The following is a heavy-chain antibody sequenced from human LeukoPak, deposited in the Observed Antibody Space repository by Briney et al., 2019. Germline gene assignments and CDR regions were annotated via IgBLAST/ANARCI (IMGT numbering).Heavy chain of an antibody. D-gene: IGHD1-26*01. CDR1: GGTISSYA. V-gene: IGHV1-69*05. J-gene: IGHJ4*02. CDR2: IIPIFGTA. Sequence: SVKVSCKASGGTISSYAISWVRQAPGQGLEWMGRIIPIFGTANYAQKFQGRVTITTDESTSTAYMELSSLRSEDTAVYYCARGVVGATSYYFDYWGQGTLVTVSS. CDR3: ARGVVGATSYYFDY.